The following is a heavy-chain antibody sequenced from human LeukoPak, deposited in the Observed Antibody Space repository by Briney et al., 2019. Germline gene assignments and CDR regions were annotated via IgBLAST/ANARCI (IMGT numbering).Heavy chain of an antibody. J-gene: IGHJ4*02. CDR3: AKDLTTLTLGKDY. Sequence: GGSLRLSCAPSGFTFNNFGMHWVRQAPGKGLEWVAVISSDGNDKYYANAVKGRFTISRDNSMNTLYLQMSSLRVEDTAIYYCAKDLTTLTLGKDYWGQGTLVTVSS. CDR1: GFTFNNFG. D-gene: IGHD4-17*01. CDR2: ISSDGNDK. V-gene: IGHV3-30*18.